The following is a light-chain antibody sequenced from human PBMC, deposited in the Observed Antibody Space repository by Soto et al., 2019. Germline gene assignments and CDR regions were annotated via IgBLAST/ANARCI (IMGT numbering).Light chain of an antibody. CDR2: SNN. V-gene: IGLV1-47*02. Sequence: QSVLTQPPSASGTPGQRGFISCSGSSSNIGGTNYAYWYQQLPGAAPKLLMHSNNLRPSGVPERISGSKSGTSASLAISGLRYADEDAYLCESWDERLRAVTFGGGTK. CDR1: SSNIGGTNY. J-gene: IGLJ2*01. CDR3: ESWDERLRAVT.